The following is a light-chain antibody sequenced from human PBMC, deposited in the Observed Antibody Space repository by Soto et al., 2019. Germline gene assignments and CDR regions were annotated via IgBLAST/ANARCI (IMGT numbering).Light chain of an antibody. CDR3: QQYNSYSVT. Sequence: DIQMTQSPSTLSASVGDRVTITCRASQSIRSWLAWYQQKPGKAPKLLIHKASSLESGVPSRFSGSASGTEFTLTISSLQPDDFATYYCQQYNSYSVTFGQGTKVEIK. J-gene: IGKJ2*01. V-gene: IGKV1-5*03. CDR1: QSIRSW. CDR2: KAS.